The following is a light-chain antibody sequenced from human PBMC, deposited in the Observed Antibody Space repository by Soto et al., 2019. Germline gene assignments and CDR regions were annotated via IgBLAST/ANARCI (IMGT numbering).Light chain of an antibody. CDR2: RND. J-gene: IGLJ1*01. Sequence: QSVLTQPPSASGTPGQRVSVSCSGSSSNIGNNYVFWYQHLPGTAPKLLIYRNDQRPSGVSARFSGSKSGTSASLAISGLRSEDEADYYCAAWDDSQSGSYVFGPGTKLTVL. CDR3: AAWDDSQSGSYV. V-gene: IGLV1-47*01. CDR1: SSNIGNNY.